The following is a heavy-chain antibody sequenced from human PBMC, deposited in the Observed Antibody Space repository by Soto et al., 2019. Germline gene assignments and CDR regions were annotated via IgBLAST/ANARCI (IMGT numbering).Heavy chain of an antibody. D-gene: IGHD3-3*01. J-gene: IGHJ6*02. Sequence: QVQLVQSGAEVKKPGSSVKVSCKASGGTFSSYAISWVRQAPGQGLEWMGGIIPIFGTANYAQKFQGRVTITADESTSTAYMELSSLRSEDTAVYSCAREGIFGVPTGGYGMDVWGQGTTVTVSS. CDR1: GGTFSSYA. CDR2: IIPIFGTA. CDR3: AREGIFGVPTGGYGMDV. V-gene: IGHV1-69*01.